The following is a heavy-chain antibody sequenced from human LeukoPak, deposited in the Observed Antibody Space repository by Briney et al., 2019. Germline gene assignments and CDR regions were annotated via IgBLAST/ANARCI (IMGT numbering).Heavy chain of an antibody. D-gene: IGHD3-22*01. V-gene: IGHV4-59*08. CDR3: ARHFTYYYDSSGYPRDAFDI. J-gene: IGHJ3*02. CDR1: GGSIRGYY. CDR2: MYYSGST. Sequence: SETLSLTCTVSGGSIRGYYWSWIRQSPGKGLVWIGYMYYSGSTNYNPSLKSRVTMSVDMSKNQFSLKLSSVTAADTALYYCARHFTYYYDSSGYPRDAFDIWGQGTMVTVSS.